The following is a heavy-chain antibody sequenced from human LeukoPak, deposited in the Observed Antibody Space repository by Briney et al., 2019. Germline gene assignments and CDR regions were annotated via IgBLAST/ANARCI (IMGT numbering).Heavy chain of an antibody. CDR3: ARVSLDAFDI. V-gene: IGHV3-53*01. D-gene: IGHD3-3*02. Sequence: AGGSLRLSCAASGFTFSSYAMTWVRQAPGKGLEWVSVIYSGGSTYYADSVKGRFTISRDNSKNTLYLQMNSLGAEDTAVYYCARVSLDAFDIWGQGTMVTVSS. CDR1: GFTFSSYA. J-gene: IGHJ3*02. CDR2: IYSGGST.